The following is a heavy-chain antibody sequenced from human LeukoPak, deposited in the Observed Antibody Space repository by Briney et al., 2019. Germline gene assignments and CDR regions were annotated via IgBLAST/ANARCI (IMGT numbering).Heavy chain of an antibody. CDR3: ARLNYYDTSGYYPPYNWFDP. Sequence: GESLKISCEGSGYSFSNYWIGWVRQMPGKGLEWMGIIYAGDSDTRYSPSFRGQVTISADKPISTAYLQWSSLRASDTAMYYCARLNYYDTSGYYPPYNWFDPWGQGTLVTVSS. J-gene: IGHJ5*02. V-gene: IGHV5-51*01. CDR1: GYSFSNYW. D-gene: IGHD3-22*01. CDR2: IYAGDSDT.